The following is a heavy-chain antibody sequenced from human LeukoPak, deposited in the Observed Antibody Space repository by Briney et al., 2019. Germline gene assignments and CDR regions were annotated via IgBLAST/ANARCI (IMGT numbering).Heavy chain of an antibody. J-gene: IGHJ6*03. CDR1: GFTFSSYW. CDR3: ARGVRLDSSSWYPRYYYYMDV. D-gene: IGHD6-13*01. CDR2: IKQGGSEK. V-gene: IGHV3-7*01. Sequence: QSGGSLRLSCAASGFTFSSYWMSWVRQAPGKGLEWVANIKQGGSEKYYVDSVKGRFTISRDNAKNSLYLQMNSLRAEDTAVYYCARGVRLDSSSWYPRYYYYMDVWGKGTTVTVSS.